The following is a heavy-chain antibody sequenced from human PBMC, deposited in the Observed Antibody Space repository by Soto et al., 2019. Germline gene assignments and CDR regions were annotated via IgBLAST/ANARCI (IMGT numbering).Heavy chain of an antibody. V-gene: IGHV1-2*02. CDR2: INPNRGVT. D-gene: IGHD3-16*01. CDR3: ARIGVFAMGLVA. J-gene: IGHJ5*02. CDR1: GYTFTAYY. Sequence: GASVKVSCKASGYTFTAYYMHWVRQAPGQGLEWMGWINPNRGVTSYAQQFQDRVTMTRDTSISTAYMELDRLESDDTPVYYCARIGVFAMGLVAWGQGTLVTVSS.